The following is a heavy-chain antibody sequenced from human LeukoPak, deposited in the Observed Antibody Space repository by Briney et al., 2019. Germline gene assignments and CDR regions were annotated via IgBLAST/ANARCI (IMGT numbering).Heavy chain of an antibody. Sequence: GGSLRLSCAASGFTFSSYAMSWVRQAPGKGLEWVSVIYSGGSTYYADSVKGRFTISRDNSKNTLYLQMNSLRAEDTAVYYCARQVFYWGQGTLVTVSS. V-gene: IGHV3-66*04. CDR3: ARQVFY. J-gene: IGHJ4*02. CDR2: IYSGGST. CDR1: GFTFSSYA.